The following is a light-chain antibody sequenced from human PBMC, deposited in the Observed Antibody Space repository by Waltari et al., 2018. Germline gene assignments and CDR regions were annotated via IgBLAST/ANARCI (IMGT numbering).Light chain of an antibody. CDR2: DVN. CDR3: CSYAGSYTYV. CDR1: SSNVGGYNY. Sequence: QSALAQPRSVSGSPGQSVTISCTGSSSNVGGYNYVSWYQQYPGQAPKLRLYDVNKRPSGVPHRFSGSKSGDTASLTISGLQAEDEADYYCCSYAGSYTYVFGTGTKVTV. V-gene: IGLV2-11*01. J-gene: IGLJ1*01.